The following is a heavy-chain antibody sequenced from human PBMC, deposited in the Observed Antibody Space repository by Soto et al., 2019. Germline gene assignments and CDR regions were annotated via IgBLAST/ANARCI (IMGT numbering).Heavy chain of an antibody. Sequence: PGGSLRLSCAASGFTFSSYGMHWVRQAPGKGLEWVAVIWYDGSNKYYADSVKGRFTISRDNSKNTLYLQMNSLRAEDTAVYYCARDSGIGKTRDAFDIWGQGTMVTVSS. V-gene: IGHV3-33*01. D-gene: IGHD6-13*01. J-gene: IGHJ3*02. CDR1: GFTFSSYG. CDR2: IWYDGSNK. CDR3: ARDSGIGKTRDAFDI.